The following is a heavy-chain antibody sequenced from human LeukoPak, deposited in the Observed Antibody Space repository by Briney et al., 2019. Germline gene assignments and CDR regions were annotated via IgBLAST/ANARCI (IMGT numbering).Heavy chain of an antibody. D-gene: IGHD6-25*01. CDR1: SDPISDYF. Sequence: SETLSLTCTVSSDPISDYFWSWIRQPAGKGLEWIGRIYSSGSTNYNPSRQGRVSMSIDTAKSQFSLHLTTVTAADTAVYYCVRDEFYNSGWLGPIFEKWGQGTLVIVSS. J-gene: IGHJ4*02. V-gene: IGHV4-4*07. CDR3: VRDEFYNSGWLGPIFEK. CDR2: IYSSGST.